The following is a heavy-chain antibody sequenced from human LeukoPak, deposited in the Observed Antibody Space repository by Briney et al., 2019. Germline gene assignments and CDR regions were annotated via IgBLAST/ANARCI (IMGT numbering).Heavy chain of an antibody. V-gene: IGHV3-30-3*01. CDR1: GFTFTTYL. J-gene: IGHJ4*02. D-gene: IGHD3-22*01. CDR2: MSSDGNAM. CDR3: VRESEYYFDHSASFDY. Sequence: GRSLRLSCAASGFTFTTYLIHWVRQAPGKGLEWVAVMSSDGNAMFYADSVKGRFTISRDNSKNTLYLQMNSLRAEDTAVYYCVRESEYYFDHSASFDYWGQGTLVTVSS.